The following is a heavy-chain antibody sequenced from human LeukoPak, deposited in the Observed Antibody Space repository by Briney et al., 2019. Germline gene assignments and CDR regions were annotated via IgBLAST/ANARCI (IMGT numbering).Heavy chain of an antibody. CDR1: GYSFTKYW. CDR2: IYPGDSDT. CDR3: ARGRKGYSYGTASYYFDY. J-gene: IGHJ4*02. D-gene: IGHD5-18*01. Sequence: GESLKISCKGSGYSFTKYWIGWVRQLPGKGLEWMGIIYPGDSDTRYSPSFQGQVTISADKSISTAYLQWSSLKASDTAMYYCARGRKGYSYGTASYYFDYWGQGTLVTVSS. V-gene: IGHV5-51*01.